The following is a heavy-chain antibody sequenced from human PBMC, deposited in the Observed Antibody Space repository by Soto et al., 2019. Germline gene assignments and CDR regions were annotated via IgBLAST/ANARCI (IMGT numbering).Heavy chain of an antibody. CDR2: IYYSGST. J-gene: IGHJ5*02. CDR3: ARAYYDFWSGETNWFDP. Sequence: QVQLQESGPGLVKPLQTLSLTCTVSGGSISSGGYYWSWIRQHPGKGLEWIGYIYYSGSTYYNPSLKSRVTISVDTSKNQFSLKLSSVTAADTAVYYCARAYYDFWSGETNWFDPWGQGTLVTVSS. CDR1: GGSISSGGYY. V-gene: IGHV4-31*03. D-gene: IGHD3-3*01.